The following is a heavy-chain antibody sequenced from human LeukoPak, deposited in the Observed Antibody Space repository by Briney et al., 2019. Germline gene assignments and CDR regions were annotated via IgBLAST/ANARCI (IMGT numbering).Heavy chain of an antibody. CDR3: ARTDFGDYSYYFDY. J-gene: IGHJ4*02. V-gene: IGHV1-18*01. CDR1: DYIFTNYG. Sequence: ASVKVSCKTSDYIFTNYGISWVRQAPGQGLEWMGWISAYNGNTNHAQKLQGRVTMTTDTSTSTAYMELRSLRSDDTAVYHCARTDFGDYSYYFDYWGQGTLVTVSS. D-gene: IGHD4-17*01. CDR2: ISAYNGNT.